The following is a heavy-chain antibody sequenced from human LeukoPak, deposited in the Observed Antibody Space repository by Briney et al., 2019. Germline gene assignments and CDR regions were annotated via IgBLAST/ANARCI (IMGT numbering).Heavy chain of an antibody. Sequence: GGSRRLSCVASGLTFSRFAMHWVRQAPGKGPEWVSLISSDATNKYYADSVKGRFTISRDNSRNTLYLQMNSLRAEDTAVYYCAKLGQIRHFDFVNWFDSWGQGTLVIVSS. CDR1: GLTFSRFA. J-gene: IGHJ5*01. CDR3: AKLGQIRHFDFVNWFDS. D-gene: IGHD3-9*01. V-gene: IGHV3-30*18. CDR2: ISSDATNK.